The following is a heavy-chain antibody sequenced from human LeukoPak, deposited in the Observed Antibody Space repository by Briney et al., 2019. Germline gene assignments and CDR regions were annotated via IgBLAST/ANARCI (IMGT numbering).Heavy chain of an antibody. D-gene: IGHD3-10*01. CDR1: GGSFSGYY. J-gene: IGHJ4*02. V-gene: IGHV4-59*10. CDR2: IYTSGST. Sequence: SETLSLTCAVYGGSFSGYYWSWIRQPAGKGLEWIGRIYTSGSTNYNPSLKSRVTMSVDTSKNQFSLKLSSVTAADTAVYYCARHPAYYYGSGSYPPDYWGQGTLVTVSS. CDR3: ARHPAYYYGSGSYPPDY.